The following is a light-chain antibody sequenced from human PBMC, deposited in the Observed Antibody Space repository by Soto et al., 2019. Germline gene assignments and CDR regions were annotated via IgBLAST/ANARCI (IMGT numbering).Light chain of an antibody. J-gene: IGKJ1*01. Sequence: DIQMPQSPSSLSASVGDTVTITCRASQSIRSWLAWYQQKPGTAPKLLIYRASSLESGVPSRFSGSGSGTEFALTISSLQPDDFTTYHCQQYDIYPWTFGQGTKVEIK. CDR1: QSIRSW. V-gene: IGKV1-5*03. CDR2: RAS. CDR3: QQYDIYPWT.